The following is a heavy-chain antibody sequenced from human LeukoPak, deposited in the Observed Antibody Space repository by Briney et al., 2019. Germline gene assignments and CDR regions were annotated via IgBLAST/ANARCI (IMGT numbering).Heavy chain of an antibody. CDR1: GFTFSSYW. CDR3: ARMGGSNWNREINWFDP. Sequence: GGSLRLSCAASGFTFSSYWMSWVRQAPGKGLEWVANIRQGGSDTYYVDSVRGRFTISRDNAQNSLYLQMGSLRVEDTAVYYCARMGGSNWNREINWFDPWGQGTLVTVSS. J-gene: IGHJ5*02. V-gene: IGHV3-7*01. CDR2: IRQGGSDT. D-gene: IGHD1-1*01.